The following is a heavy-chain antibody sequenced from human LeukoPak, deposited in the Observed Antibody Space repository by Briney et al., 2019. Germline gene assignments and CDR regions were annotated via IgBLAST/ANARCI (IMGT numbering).Heavy chain of an antibody. CDR3: AREGVAVAGKGFDYYYGMDV. Sequence: PSETLSLTSTVSGGSLTSGGYYSRWIRQHPRTGLEWIGYIYYSGSTYYNPSLKSRVTISVDKSKNQFSLKLSSVTAADTAVYYCAREGVAVAGKGFDYYYGMDVWGQGTTVTVSS. CDR1: GGSLTSGGYY. V-gene: IGHV4-31*03. D-gene: IGHD6-19*01. J-gene: IGHJ6*02. CDR2: IYYSGST.